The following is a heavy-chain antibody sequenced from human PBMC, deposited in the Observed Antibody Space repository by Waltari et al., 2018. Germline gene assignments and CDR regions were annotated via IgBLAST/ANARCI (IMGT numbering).Heavy chain of an antibody. CDR2: IIPVFSAP. V-gene: IGHV1-69*12. J-gene: IGHJ6*02. CDR1: GHTFSTNA. D-gene: IGHD1-26*01. Sequence: QVQLVQSGAEVKKPGSSMKVSCKASGHTFSTNAISWVRQAPGQGLEWMGGIIPVFSAPNYARKFRGRVTITADESTTTAYMELTSLTFEDTAVYYCAMGEGTFIVGGMDVWGQGP. CDR3: AMGEGTFIVGGMDV.